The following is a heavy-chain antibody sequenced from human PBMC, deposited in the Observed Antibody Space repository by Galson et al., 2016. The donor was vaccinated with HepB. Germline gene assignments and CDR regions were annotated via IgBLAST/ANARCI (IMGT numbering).Heavy chain of an antibody. CDR3: VKSTVRHLRYSGMDV. CDR1: GFIFSDYS. Sequence: SLRLSCAASGFIFSDYSMSWVRQAPGKGLEWVSSTGTGSTYKYYADSVKGRFTISRDDAQNSLFLQMNSLRVEDTAVYYCVKSTVRHLRYSGMDVWGQGTQVTVSS. V-gene: IGHV3-21*01. D-gene: IGHD4-11*01. J-gene: IGHJ6*02. CDR2: TGTGSTYK.